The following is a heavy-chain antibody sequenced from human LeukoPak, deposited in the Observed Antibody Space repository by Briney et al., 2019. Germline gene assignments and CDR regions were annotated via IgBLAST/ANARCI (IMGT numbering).Heavy chain of an antibody. CDR1: GGSINRYY. V-gene: IGHV4-4*07. Sequence: PSETLSLTCTVSGGSINRYYWSWIRQPAGKGLEWIGRIYSTGSTNYNPSLKSRVTMSVDTSKNHFSLKLNSVTAADTAVYYCARHPGAQSLIAFDIWGQGTMVTVSS. CDR2: IYSTGST. D-gene: IGHD3-16*01. CDR3: ARHPGAQSLIAFDI. J-gene: IGHJ3*02.